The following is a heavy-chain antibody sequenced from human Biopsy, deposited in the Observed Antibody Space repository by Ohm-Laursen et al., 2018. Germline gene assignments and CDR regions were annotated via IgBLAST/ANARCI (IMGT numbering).Heavy chain of an antibody. Sequence: PLTLTCAVYGESFNGYYWSWIRQTPGKGLEWIGEINHSGRTNYNPFLKSRVTISVDTSKNQFSLTVRSVTAADTAVYYCVRGVDYYDPYHYYALDVWGQGTTVTVSS. CDR3: VRGVDYYDPYHYYALDV. J-gene: IGHJ6*02. CDR2: INHSGRT. D-gene: IGHD3-22*01. CDR1: GESFNGYY. V-gene: IGHV4-34*01.